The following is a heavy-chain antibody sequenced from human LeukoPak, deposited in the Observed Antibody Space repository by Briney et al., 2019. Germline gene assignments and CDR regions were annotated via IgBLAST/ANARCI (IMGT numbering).Heavy chain of an antibody. Sequence: ASVKVSCKASGYTFTSYYMHWVRQAPGQGLEWMGIINPSGGSTSYAQKFQGRVTMTRDMSTSTVYMELSSLRSEDTAVYYCARDLWGSRGHYYYMDVWGKGTTVTVSS. V-gene: IGHV1-46*01. CDR1: GYTFTSYY. D-gene: IGHD2-21*01. CDR3: ARDLWGSRGHYYYMDV. CDR2: INPSGGST. J-gene: IGHJ6*03.